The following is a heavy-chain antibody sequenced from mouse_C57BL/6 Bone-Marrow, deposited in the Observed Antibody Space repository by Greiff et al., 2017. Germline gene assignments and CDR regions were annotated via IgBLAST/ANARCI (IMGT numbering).Heavy chain of an antibody. J-gene: IGHJ3*01. CDR2: IDPSDSYT. D-gene: IGHD3-2*02. CDR3: AREGMLSAWFAY. V-gene: IGHV1-69*01. Sequence: QVQLQLPGAELVMPGASVKLSCKASGYTFTSYWMHWVKQRPGQGLEWIGEIDPSDSYTNYNQKFKGKSTLTVDKSSSTAYMQLSILTSEDSAVYYCAREGMLSAWFAYWGQGTLVTVSA. CDR1: GYTFTSYW.